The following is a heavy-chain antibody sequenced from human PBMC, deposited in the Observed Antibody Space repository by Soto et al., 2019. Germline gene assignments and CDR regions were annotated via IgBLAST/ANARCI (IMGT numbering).Heavy chain of an antibody. Sequence: QVQMQESGPGLVKPSQTLYLTCSVSGGSIIDSGSFYWNWIRQHPGKGLEWIGYIYYSGSTYYNRSLKSRATISLDTSKNQFSLKLTSVTAADTAIYYCARGEVVASNWFDPWGQVTLVTVSS. D-gene: IGHD2-15*01. CDR2: IYYSGST. V-gene: IGHV4-31*03. CDR1: GGSIIDSGSFY. J-gene: IGHJ5*02. CDR3: ARGEVVASNWFDP.